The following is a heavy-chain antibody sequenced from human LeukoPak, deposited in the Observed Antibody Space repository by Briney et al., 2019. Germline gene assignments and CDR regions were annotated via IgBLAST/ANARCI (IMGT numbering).Heavy chain of an antibody. V-gene: IGHV1-46*01. CDR3: AREAYDSSGYYYVLGAFDI. D-gene: IGHD3-22*01. Sequence: ASVKVSCKASGYTFTSYCMHWVRQAPGQGLEWMGIINPSGGSTSYAQKFQGRVTMTRDTSTSTVYMELSSLRSEDTAVYYCAREAYDSSGYYYVLGAFDIWGQGTMVTVSS. J-gene: IGHJ3*02. CDR2: INPSGGST. CDR1: GYTFTSYC.